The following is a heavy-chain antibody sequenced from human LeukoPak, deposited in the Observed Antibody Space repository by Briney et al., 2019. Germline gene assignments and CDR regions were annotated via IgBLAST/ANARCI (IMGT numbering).Heavy chain of an antibody. CDR3: ARGTPYCSSASCYNY. CDR2: INPSGGST. J-gene: IGHJ4*02. Sequence: GASVKVSCKASGYTFTTYYMHWVRQAPGQGLEWMGIINPSGGSTSYAQKFQGRVTMTRNTSISTAYMELSSLRSEDTAVYYCARGTPYCSSASCYNYWGQGTLVTVSS. V-gene: IGHV1-46*01. CDR1: GYTFTTYY. D-gene: IGHD2-2*02.